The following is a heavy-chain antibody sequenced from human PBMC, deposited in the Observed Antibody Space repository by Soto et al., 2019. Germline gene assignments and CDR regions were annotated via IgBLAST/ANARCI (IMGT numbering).Heavy chain of an antibody. J-gene: IGHJ4*02. CDR1: GGSISSGGYY. CDR3: ARDRSSIAAAGSFDY. CDR2: IYYSGST. V-gene: IGHV4-31*03. D-gene: IGHD6-13*01. Sequence: QVQLQESGPGLVKPSQTLSLTCTVSGGSISSGGYYWSWIRQHPGKGLEWIGYIYYSGSTYYNPSLKGRVTIXXDXSXTQCSLQLSSVTAADTAVYYCARDRSSIAAAGSFDYWGQGTLVTVSS.